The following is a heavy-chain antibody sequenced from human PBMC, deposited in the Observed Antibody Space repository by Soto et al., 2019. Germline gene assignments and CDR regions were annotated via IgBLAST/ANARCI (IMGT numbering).Heavy chain of an antibody. D-gene: IGHD3-22*01. CDR2: IYYSGST. V-gene: IGHV4-39*01. CDR3: MLGSGWKDFDY. Sequence: QLQLQESGPGLVKPSETLSLTCTVSGGSITSSSYYWGWIRQPPGKGLEWIGNIYYSGSTYYNPSLKSRVTISVDTSKNQFSLKLSSVTAADTAVYYCMLGSGWKDFDYWGQGTRVTVSS. CDR1: GGSITSSSYY. J-gene: IGHJ4*02.